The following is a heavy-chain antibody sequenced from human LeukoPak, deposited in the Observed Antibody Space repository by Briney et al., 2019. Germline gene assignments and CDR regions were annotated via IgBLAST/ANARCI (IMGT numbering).Heavy chain of an antibody. CDR3: ARILVVPAANYYYSYGMDV. D-gene: IGHD2-2*01. Sequence: GGSVRLSCAASGFTFSDYNMNWVRQAPGKGLEWVSSISSSATYIYYADSVKGRFTISRDNAKTSLSLQMNSLRAEDTAVYYCARILVVPAANYYYSYGMDVWGQGTTVTVSS. J-gene: IGHJ6*02. CDR1: GFTFSDYN. V-gene: IGHV3-21*06. CDR2: ISSSATYI.